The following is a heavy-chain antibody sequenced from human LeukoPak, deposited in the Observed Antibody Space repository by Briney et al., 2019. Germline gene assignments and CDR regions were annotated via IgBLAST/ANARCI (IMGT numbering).Heavy chain of an antibody. J-gene: IGHJ4*02. Sequence: TSGTLSLTCTVSGGSISSGGYYWSWIRQHPGKGLEWIGYIYYSGSTYYNPSLKSRVTISVDTSKNQFSLKLSSVTAADTAVYYCARGYSGYDWGYYFDYWGQGTLVTVSS. D-gene: IGHD5-12*01. CDR2: IYYSGST. V-gene: IGHV4-31*03. CDR3: ARGYSGYDWGYYFDY. CDR1: GGSISSGGYY.